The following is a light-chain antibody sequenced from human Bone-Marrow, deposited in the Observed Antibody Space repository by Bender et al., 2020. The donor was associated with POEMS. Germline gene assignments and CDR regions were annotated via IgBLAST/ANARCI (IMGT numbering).Light chain of an antibody. Sequence: QSALTQPASVSGSPGQSITISCTETSSDVGIYNLVSWYQQLPGKAPKLLIYDVTRRPSGVSNRFSGSKSGNTASLTISGLQADDEAEYYCCSYAVGRSYVFGTGTKVTVL. CDR3: CSYAVGRSYV. CDR1: SSDVGIYNL. V-gene: IGLV2-23*02. J-gene: IGLJ1*01. CDR2: DVT.